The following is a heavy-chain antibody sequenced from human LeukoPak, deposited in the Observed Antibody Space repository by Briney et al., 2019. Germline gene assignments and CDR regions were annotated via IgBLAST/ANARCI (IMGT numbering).Heavy chain of an antibody. D-gene: IGHD6-25*01. CDR3: ARGKVPAASILGFDY. CDR2: IIPIFGTA. CDR1: GGTFSSYA. J-gene: IGHJ4*02. Sequence: GASVKVSCKASGGTFSSYAISWVRQAPGQGLEWMGGIIPIFGTANYAQKFQGRVTMTRNTSISTAYMELSSLRSEDTAVYYCARGKVPAASILGFDYWGQGTLVTVSS. V-gene: IGHV1-69*05.